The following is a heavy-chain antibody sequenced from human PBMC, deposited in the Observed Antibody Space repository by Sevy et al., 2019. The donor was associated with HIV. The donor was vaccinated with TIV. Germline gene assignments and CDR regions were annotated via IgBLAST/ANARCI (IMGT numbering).Heavy chain of an antibody. J-gene: IGHJ5*02. CDR1: GGSISSYY. Sequence: SETLSLTCTVSGGSISSYYWSWIRQPAGKGREGIGRIYTSGSTNYNPSLKSRVTMSVDTSKNQFSLKLSSVTAADTAVYYCARGPLIAARYNWFDPWGQGTLVTVSS. V-gene: IGHV4-4*07. CDR3: ARGPLIAARYNWFDP. D-gene: IGHD6-6*01. CDR2: IYTSGST.